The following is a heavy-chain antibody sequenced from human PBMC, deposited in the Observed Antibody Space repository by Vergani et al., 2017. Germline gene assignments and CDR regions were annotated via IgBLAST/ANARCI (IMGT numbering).Heavy chain of an antibody. CDR1: GFTFSSYA. CDR2: ISGSGGST. D-gene: IGHD6-6*01. J-gene: IGHJ6*03. Sequence: EVQLLESGGGLVQPGGSLRLSCAASGFTFSSYAMSWVRQAPGKGLEWVSAISGSGGSTYYADSVKGRFTISRDNSKNTLYLQMNSLRAEDTAVYYCAKDITLGEQLAIYYMDVWGKGTTVTVSS. V-gene: IGHV3-23*01. CDR3: AKDITLGEQLAIYYMDV.